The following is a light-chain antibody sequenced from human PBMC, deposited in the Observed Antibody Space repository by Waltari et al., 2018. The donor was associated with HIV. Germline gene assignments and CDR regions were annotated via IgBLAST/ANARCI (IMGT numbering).Light chain of an antibody. CDR1: ALANQY. V-gene: IGLV3-25*03. J-gene: IGLJ3*02. Sequence: SYELTQPPSVSVSPGQTARITCSGDALANQYAYWFQQKPGQAPVLFIFKDNERPSGIPARFSGSRSGTTVMLTISGVQAEDEADYYCQSVDSSRIWVFGGETKLTVL. CDR2: KDN. CDR3: QSVDSSRIWV.